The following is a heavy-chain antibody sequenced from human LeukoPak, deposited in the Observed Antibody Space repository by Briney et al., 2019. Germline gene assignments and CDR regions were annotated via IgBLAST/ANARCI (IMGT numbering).Heavy chain of an antibody. CDR1: GGSISSYF. CDR2: IYSSGST. Sequence: SETLSLTCIVSGGSISSYFWSWIRQPAGKGLEWIGRIYSSGSTNYNPSLKSRVTMSVDTSKNEFSLRLNSVTAADTAVYYCARGRSVWDYVWGSYRQIQNWFDPWGQGTLVTVSS. J-gene: IGHJ5*02. CDR3: ARGRSVWDYVWGSYRQIQNWFDP. D-gene: IGHD3-16*02. V-gene: IGHV4-4*07.